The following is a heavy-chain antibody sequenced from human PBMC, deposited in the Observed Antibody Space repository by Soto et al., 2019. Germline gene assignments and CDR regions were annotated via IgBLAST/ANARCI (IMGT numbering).Heavy chain of an antibody. CDR1: GFTFSDYY. Sequence: PGGSLRLSCAASGFTFSDYYMSWVRQAPGKGLERVSYISSSSSYTNYADSVKGRFTISRDNAKNSLYLQMNSLRAEDTAVYYCARSLTGQGYWYFDLWGRGTLVTVSS. V-gene: IGHV3-11*06. CDR3: ARSLTGQGYWYFDL. J-gene: IGHJ2*01. D-gene: IGHD1-20*01. CDR2: ISSSSSYT.